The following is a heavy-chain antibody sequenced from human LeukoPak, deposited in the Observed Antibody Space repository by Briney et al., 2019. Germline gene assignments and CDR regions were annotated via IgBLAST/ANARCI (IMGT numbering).Heavy chain of an antibody. Sequence: GGSLRLSCAASGLTYSSYNMTWVRQAPGKGLECVSFITTRSDTYYVDSVKGRFTISRDNAKNSLYLQMNSLRAEDTAVYYCARDYYDSSGYWYYYYYMDVWGKGTTVTISS. CDR1: GLTYSSYN. V-gene: IGHV3-21*05. J-gene: IGHJ6*03. CDR3: ARDYYDSSGYWYYYYYMDV. D-gene: IGHD3-22*01. CDR2: ITTRSDT.